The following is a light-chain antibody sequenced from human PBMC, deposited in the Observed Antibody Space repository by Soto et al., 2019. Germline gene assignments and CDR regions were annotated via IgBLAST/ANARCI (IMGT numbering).Light chain of an antibody. V-gene: IGLV2-14*01. CDR3: SSYTSSSTLGV. CDR1: SSDVGGYNY. Sequence: QSALTQPASVSGSPGQSITISCTGTSSDVGGYNYVSWYQQHPGKAPKLMIYDVSNRPSGVSNRFSGSKSGNTASLTISGLQAEDEADYSCSSYTSSSTLGVFGTGTKVTVL. J-gene: IGLJ1*01. CDR2: DVS.